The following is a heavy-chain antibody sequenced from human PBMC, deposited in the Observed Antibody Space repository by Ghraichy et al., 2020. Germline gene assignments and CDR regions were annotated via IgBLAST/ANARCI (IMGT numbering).Heavy chain of an antibody. CDR2: ITTYSGNT. Sequence: ASVKVSCKASGYTFISYGISWVRQAPGQGLEWMGWITTYSGNTHYAQNLQGRVTMTTDTSTNKVYMELRSLRSDDTAVYYCARGNNWFDPWGQGTLVTVSS. CDR1: GYTFISYG. V-gene: IGHV1-18*04. CDR3: ARGNNWFDP. J-gene: IGHJ5*02.